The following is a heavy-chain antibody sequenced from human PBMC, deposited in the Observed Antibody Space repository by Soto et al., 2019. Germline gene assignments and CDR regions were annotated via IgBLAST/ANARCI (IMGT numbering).Heavy chain of an antibody. CDR2: ISGSGGST. CDR1: GFTFSSYA. Sequence: GGSLRLSCAASGFTFSSYAMSWVRQAPGKGLEWVSAISGSGGSTYYADSVKGRFTISRDNSRNTLYLQMNSLRAEDTAVYYCAKASSSWRLFDYWGQGTLVTVSS. V-gene: IGHV3-23*01. J-gene: IGHJ4*02. CDR3: AKASSSWRLFDY. D-gene: IGHD6-13*01.